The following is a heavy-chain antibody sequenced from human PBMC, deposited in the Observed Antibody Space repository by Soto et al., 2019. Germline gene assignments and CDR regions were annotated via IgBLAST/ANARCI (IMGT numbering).Heavy chain of an antibody. Sequence: QVQLVESGGGVVQPGRSLRLSCVASGFTFSTYGMHWVRQAPGKGLEWLAVVSFDGNNKYYADSVKGRFTISRDNSQNTLYLQMNSLRAEDTAVYYCAKETGQLALDYWGQGTLVTVSS. CDR2: VSFDGNNK. CDR3: AKETGQLALDY. D-gene: IGHD6-6*01. CDR1: GFTFSTYG. V-gene: IGHV3-30*18. J-gene: IGHJ4*02.